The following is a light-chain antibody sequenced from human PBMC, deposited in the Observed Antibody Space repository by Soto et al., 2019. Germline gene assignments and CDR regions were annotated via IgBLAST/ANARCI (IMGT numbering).Light chain of an antibody. CDR2: GAS. CDR1: QSVSSSY. Sequence: EIVLTQSPGTLSLSPGERATLSCRASQSVSSSYLAWYQQKPGQAPRLLIYGASSRATGIPDRFSGSGSGTDFTLTISRVESEYFAVYYFQQYGSSPFTFGPGTKVDIK. J-gene: IGKJ3*01. CDR3: QQYGSSPFT. V-gene: IGKV3-20*01.